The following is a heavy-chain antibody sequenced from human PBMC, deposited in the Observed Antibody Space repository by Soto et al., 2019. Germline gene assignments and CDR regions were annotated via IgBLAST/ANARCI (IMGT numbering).Heavy chain of an antibody. Sequence: EVQLVESGGGLVQPGGSLRLSCAASGFTFSDYCMTWVHQAPGKGLEWVANIKADGSEINYVDSVKGRFTISRDNAKKSLSLQMNSLRAEDTGIYYCARGRAVAVWGQGTLVFVSS. V-gene: IGHV3-7*02. CDR3: ARGRAVAV. D-gene: IGHD6-19*01. CDR2: IKADGSEI. J-gene: IGHJ4*02. CDR1: GFTFSDYC.